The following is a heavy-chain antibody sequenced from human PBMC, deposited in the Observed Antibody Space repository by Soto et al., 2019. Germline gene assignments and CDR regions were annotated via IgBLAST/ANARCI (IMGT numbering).Heavy chain of an antibody. D-gene: IGHD2-2*01. CDR1: GFTFSSYA. J-gene: IGHJ4*02. CDR3: AKVGFRVVVPAAGDPYFDY. Sequence: GGSLRLSCAASGFTFSSYAMSWVRQAPGKGLEWVSAISGSGGSTYYADSVKGRFTISRDNSKNTLYLQMNSLRAEDTAVYYCAKVGFRVVVPAAGDPYFDYWGQGTLVTVSS. CDR2: ISGSGGST. V-gene: IGHV3-23*01.